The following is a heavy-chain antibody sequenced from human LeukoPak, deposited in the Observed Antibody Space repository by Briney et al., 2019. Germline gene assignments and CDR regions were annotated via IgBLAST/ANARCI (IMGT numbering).Heavy chain of an antibody. Sequence: PGGSLRLSCAASGFTFSSYGMHWVRQAPGKGLEWVAVIWYDGSNKYYADSVKGRFTISRDNSKNTLYLQMNSLRAEDTAVYYCARAVYAGRKKYYFDYWGQGTLVTVSS. J-gene: IGHJ4*02. D-gene: IGHD3-16*01. CDR2: IWYDGSNK. CDR3: ARAVYAGRKKYYFDY. V-gene: IGHV3-33*01. CDR1: GFTFSSYG.